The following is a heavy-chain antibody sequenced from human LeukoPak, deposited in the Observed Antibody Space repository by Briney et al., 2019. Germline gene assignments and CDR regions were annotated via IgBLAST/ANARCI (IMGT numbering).Heavy chain of an antibody. J-gene: IGHJ1*01. D-gene: IGHD3-22*01. CDR3: ARRPGVRGYSGLVYFQC. CDR1: DDSIRNNYY. CDR2: IYHSGST. Sequence: PSETLSLTCAASDDSIRNNYYWGWIRQPPGKGLEWIGSIYHSGSTYYNPSHKSRVTISADTSKNQFSLKVNSVTAADTAVYYCARRPGVRGYSGLVYFQCWGQGTLVVVSS. V-gene: IGHV4-38-2*01.